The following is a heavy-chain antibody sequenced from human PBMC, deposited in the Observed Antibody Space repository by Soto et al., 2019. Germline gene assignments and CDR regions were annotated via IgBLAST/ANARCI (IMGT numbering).Heavy chain of an antibody. J-gene: IGHJ4*02. CDR3: ARLSSLYYNSDYGGYYFDY. CDR2: IFYSGNP. CDR1: GGSIRGGDYY. Sequence: QVQLQESGPGLVKPSQTLSRTCTVSGGSIRGGDYYWSGIRQHPGKGLEWIGYIFYSGNPFYNPSHKSGVTISVDTSKNLFSLQLSSVTAADTAIYYCARLSSLYYNSDYGGYYFDYWGQGTLVSVSS. V-gene: IGHV4-31*03. D-gene: IGHD3-10*01.